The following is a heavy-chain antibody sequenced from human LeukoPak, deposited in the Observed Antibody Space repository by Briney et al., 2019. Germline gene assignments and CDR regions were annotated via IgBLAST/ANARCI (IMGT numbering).Heavy chain of an antibody. J-gene: IGHJ4*02. Sequence: ASVKVSCKTSGGTFNNSAISWVRQAPGQGLEWMGWINPNSGGTNYAQKFQGRVTMTRDTSISTAYMELSRLRSDDTAVYYCARAYDSSGYLFFYYWGQGTLVTVSS. V-gene: IGHV1-2*02. CDR1: GGTFNNSA. CDR2: INPNSGGT. D-gene: IGHD3-22*01. CDR3: ARAYDSSGYLFFYY.